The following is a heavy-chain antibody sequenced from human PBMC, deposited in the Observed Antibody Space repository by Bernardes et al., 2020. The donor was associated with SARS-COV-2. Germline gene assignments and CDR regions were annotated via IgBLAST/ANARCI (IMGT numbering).Heavy chain of an antibody. D-gene: IGHD1-26*01. J-gene: IGHJ3*02. V-gene: IGHV1-69*13. Sequence: SVKVSCMTSGNTFNSYAVIWVRQAPGQGLECMGGINPHFGKTNYAQNFQGRVTIAADESTSTVYMELSSLRSEDTAMYYCARSGTYPDAFDIWGQGTMVTVSS. CDR3: ARSGTYPDAFDI. CDR2: INPHFGKT. CDR1: GNTFNSYA.